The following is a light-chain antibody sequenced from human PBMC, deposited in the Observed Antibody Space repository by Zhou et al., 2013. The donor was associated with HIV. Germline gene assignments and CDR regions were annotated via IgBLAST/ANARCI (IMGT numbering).Light chain of an antibody. CDR1: QSISSW. V-gene: IGKV1-5*03. CDR3: QQYKSYSWT. J-gene: IGKJ1*01. CDR2: KAS. Sequence: DIQMTQSPSTLSASVGDRVTITCRASQSISSWLAWYQWKPGKAPNLLIFKASSLESGVPSRFSGSGSGTEFTLTISSLQPDDFATYYCQQYKSYSWTFGQGTKVEIK.